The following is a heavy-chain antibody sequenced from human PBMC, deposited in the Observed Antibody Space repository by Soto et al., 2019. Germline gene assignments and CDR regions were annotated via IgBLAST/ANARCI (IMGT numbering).Heavy chain of an antibody. CDR2: IKSDGSST. J-gene: IGHJ6*02. V-gene: IGHV3-74*01. CDR3: ERDYFYGMDV. CDR1: GFSFSSYW. Sequence: GGSLRLSCAASGFSFSSYWMHWVRQAPGKGLVWVSRIKSDGSSTTYADSVKGRFTISRDNAKNTLYLQMNSLRAEDTAVYYCERDYFYGMDVWGQGTTVTVSS.